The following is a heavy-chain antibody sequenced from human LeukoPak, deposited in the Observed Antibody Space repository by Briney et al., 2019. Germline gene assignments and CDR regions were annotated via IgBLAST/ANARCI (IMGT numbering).Heavy chain of an antibody. CDR1: GFTFSSYA. Sequence: GGSLRLSCAASGFTFSSYAMHWVRQAPGKGLEWVAVISYDGSNKYYADSVKGRFTISRDNSKNTLCLQMNSLRAEDTAVYYCARVRYSSSSAFDYWGQGTLVTVSS. J-gene: IGHJ4*02. CDR2: ISYDGSNK. CDR3: ARVRYSSSSAFDY. V-gene: IGHV3-30*01. D-gene: IGHD6-6*01.